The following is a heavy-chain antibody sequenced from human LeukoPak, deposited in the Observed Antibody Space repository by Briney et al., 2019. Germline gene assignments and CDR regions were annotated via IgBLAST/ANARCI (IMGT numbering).Heavy chain of an antibody. Sequence: PGGTLRLSCAASGFTFSSYGMSWVRQAPGKGLEWVSAISGSGGSTYYADSVEGRFTISRDNSKNTLYLQMNSLRAEDTAVYYCVRQYYYGSGSYLWAPDYWGQGTLVTVSS. CDR3: VRQYYYGSGSYLWAPDY. D-gene: IGHD3-10*01. J-gene: IGHJ4*02. V-gene: IGHV3-23*01. CDR2: ISGSGGST. CDR1: GFTFSSYG.